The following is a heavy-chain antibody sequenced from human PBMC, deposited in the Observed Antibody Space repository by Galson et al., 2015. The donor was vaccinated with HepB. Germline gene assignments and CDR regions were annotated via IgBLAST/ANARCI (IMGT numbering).Heavy chain of an antibody. D-gene: IGHD3-22*01. V-gene: IGHV1-3*01. J-gene: IGHJ6*02. CDR2: INAGNGNT. CDR1: GYTFTSYA. Sequence: SVKVSCKASGYTFTSYAMHWVRQAPGQRLEWMGWINAGNGNTKYSQKFQGRVTITRDTSASTAYMELSSLRSEDTAVYYCARDPPYYYGSSGYYYYYGMDVWGQGTTVTVSS. CDR3: ARDPPYYYGSSGYYYYYGMDV.